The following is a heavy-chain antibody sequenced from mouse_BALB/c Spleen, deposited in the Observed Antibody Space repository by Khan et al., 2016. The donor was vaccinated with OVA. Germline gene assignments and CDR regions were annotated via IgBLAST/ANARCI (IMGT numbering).Heavy chain of an antibody. CDR3: ARDYWFAY. CDR2: IGSGDST. Sequence: EVELVESGGGLVKPGGSLKLSCAASGFTFSNYAMSWVRQSPEKRLEWVASIGSGDSTYYLDSVKGRFTISRDNARKILYLQMRSLRSEDTAMYYCARDYWFAYWGQGTLVTVSA. V-gene: IGHV5-6-5*01. CDR1: GFTFSNYA. J-gene: IGHJ3*01.